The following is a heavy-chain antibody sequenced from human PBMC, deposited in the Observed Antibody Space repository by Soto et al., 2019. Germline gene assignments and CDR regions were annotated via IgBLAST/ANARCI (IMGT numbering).Heavy chain of an antibody. D-gene: IGHD2-2*01. CDR1: GFTFSNYA. Sequence: EVRLLESGGGLVQPGGSLRLSCVASGFTFSNYAMSWVRQPPEKGLEWVSVVTGRSSSTYYADSVEGRFIISRDNSRNTLFLQMNSLGAEDTAVYYCTKHLPSKKNQRRWADAFHIWGQGTILTVSS. J-gene: IGHJ3*02. CDR3: TKHLPSKKNQRRWADAFHI. V-gene: IGHV3-23*01. CDR2: VTGRSSST.